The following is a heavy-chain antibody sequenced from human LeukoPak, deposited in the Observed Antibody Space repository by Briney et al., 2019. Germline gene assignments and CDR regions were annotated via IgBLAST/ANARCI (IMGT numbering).Heavy chain of an antibody. J-gene: IGHJ6*03. CDR1: GFTFSNAW. V-gene: IGHV3-15*01. CDR2: IKSKTDGGTT. CDR3: TTYRLYYDFWSGFTAEYYYYMDV. Sequence: GGSLRLSCAASGFTFSNAWMSWVRQAPGKGLEWVGRIKSKTDGGTTDYAAPVKGRFTISRDDSKNTLYLQMNSLKTEDTAVYYCTTYRLYYDFWSGFTAEYYYYMDVWGQGALVTVSS. D-gene: IGHD3-3*01.